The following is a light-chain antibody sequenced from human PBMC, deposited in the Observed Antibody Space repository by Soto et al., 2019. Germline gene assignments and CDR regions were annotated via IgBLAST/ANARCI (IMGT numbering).Light chain of an antibody. V-gene: IGLV2-14*01. Sequence: QSVLTQPASVSGSPGQSITISCTGTSSDFGTYNYVSWYQQHPGKVPKLMIYEVSNRPSGVSSRFSGSKSGNTASLTISGLQAEDEADYYCSSYTTSNTVIFGGGTKVTVL. CDR2: EVS. CDR1: SSDFGTYNY. J-gene: IGLJ2*01. CDR3: SSYTTSNTVI.